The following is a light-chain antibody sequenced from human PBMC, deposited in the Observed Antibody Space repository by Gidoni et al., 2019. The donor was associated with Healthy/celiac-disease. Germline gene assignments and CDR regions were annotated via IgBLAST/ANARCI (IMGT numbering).Light chain of an antibody. CDR2: AAS. V-gene: IGKV1-39*01. CDR1: QSISSY. J-gene: IGKJ1*01. Sequence: DIQMTQSPSSLSASVADRVTITCRASQSISSYLNWYQQKPGKAPKLLIYAASSLQSGVPSRFSGSGSGTDVTLTISSLQPEDFATYYCQQSYSTTPLTFGQGTKVEIK. CDR3: QQSYSTTPLT.